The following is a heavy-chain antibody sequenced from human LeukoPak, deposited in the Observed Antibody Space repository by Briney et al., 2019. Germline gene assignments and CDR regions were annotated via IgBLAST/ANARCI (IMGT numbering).Heavy chain of an antibody. V-gene: IGHV3-21*01. CDR2: ISSSSSYI. D-gene: IGHD3-22*01. CDR3: ARGGPYYYDSSGPDY. J-gene: IGHJ4*02. CDR1: GFTFSSYS. Sequence: GGSLRLSCAASGFTFSSYSMNWVRQAPGKGLEWLSSISSSSSYIYYADSVKGRFTISRDNAKNTLYLQMNSLRAEDTAVYYCARGGPYYYDSSGPDYWGQGTLVTVSS.